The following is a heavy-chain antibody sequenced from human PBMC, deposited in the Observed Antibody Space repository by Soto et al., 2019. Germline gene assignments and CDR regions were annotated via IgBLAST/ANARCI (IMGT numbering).Heavy chain of an antibody. CDR1: GGSISSYY. CDR2: IYYSGST. CDR3: ARSPPTTPPPYDYDSSGYYPHFDY. V-gene: IGHV4-59*01. Sequence: SETLSLTCTVSGGSISSYYWSWIRQPPGKGLEWIGYIYYSGSTSYNPSLKSRVTISVDTSKNQFSLKLSSVTAADTAVYYCARSPPTTPPPYDYDSSGYYPHFDYWGQGTLVTVSS. D-gene: IGHD3-22*01. J-gene: IGHJ4*02.